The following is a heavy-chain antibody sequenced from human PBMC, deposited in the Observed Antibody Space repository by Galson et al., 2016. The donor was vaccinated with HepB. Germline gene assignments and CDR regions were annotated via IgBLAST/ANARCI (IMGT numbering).Heavy chain of an antibody. Sequence: SLRLSCAASGFAFRNYSMNWLRQAPGKGLEWISYISSISYHAIHYSDSVRGRFTVSRDNAKDLLFLQMDSLRDDDTAVYYCARRGMTTFDYWGPGTRVTVSS. CDR2: ISSISYHAI. D-gene: IGHD1-14*01. J-gene: IGHJ4*02. CDR1: GFAFRNYS. V-gene: IGHV3-48*02. CDR3: ARRGMTTFDY.